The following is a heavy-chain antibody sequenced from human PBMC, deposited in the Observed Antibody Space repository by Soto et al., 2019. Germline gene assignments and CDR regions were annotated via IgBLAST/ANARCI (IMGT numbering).Heavy chain of an antibody. Sequence: QVQLVESGGGVVQPGRSLRLSCAASGFTFSSYGMHWVRQAPGKGLEWVAGISYDGSNKYYADSVKGRFTISRDNSKNTLYLQMNSLRAEDTAVYYCAKDYAPVLLQTGNYFDYWGQGTLVTVSS. J-gene: IGHJ4*02. D-gene: IGHD3-10*01. CDR2: ISYDGSNK. CDR1: GFTFSSYG. CDR3: AKDYAPVLLQTGNYFDY. V-gene: IGHV3-30*18.